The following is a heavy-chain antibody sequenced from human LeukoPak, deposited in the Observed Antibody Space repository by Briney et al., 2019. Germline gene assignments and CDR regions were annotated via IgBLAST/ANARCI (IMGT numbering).Heavy chain of an antibody. CDR2: IYHRGST. CDR3: ATASKESSGYFKYFVH. D-gene: IGHD3-22*01. J-gene: IGHJ4*02. CDR1: GGSISTGNYF. V-gene: IGHV4-31*03. Sequence: PSETLSLTSTVSGGSISTGNYFRSWIRQHPGKGLEWFGYIYHRGSTYYNTSLKTRVSISGDTSKNEFSLTLNSVTAADTAVYYCATASKESSGYFKYFVHWGQGSLVTVSS.